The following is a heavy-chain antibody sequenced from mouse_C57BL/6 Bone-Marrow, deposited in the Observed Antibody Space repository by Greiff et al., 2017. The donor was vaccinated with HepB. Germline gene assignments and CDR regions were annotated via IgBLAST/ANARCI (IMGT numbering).Heavy chain of an antibody. CDR2: ISYSGST. V-gene: IGHV3-8*01. Sequence: EVQGVESGPGLAKPSQTLSLTCSVTGYSITSDYWNWIRKFPGNKLEYMGYISYSGSTYYNPSLKSRISITRDTSKNQYYLQLNSVTTEDTATYYCARYNGSRRSYWYFDVWGTGTTVTVSS. CDR3: ARYNGSRRSYWYFDV. CDR1: GYSITSDY. D-gene: IGHD1-1*01. J-gene: IGHJ1*03.